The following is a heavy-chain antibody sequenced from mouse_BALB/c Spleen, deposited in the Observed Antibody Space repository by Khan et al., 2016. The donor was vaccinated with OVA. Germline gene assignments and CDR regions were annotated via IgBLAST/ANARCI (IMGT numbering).Heavy chain of an antibody. CDR2: IYPGSDNA. CDR1: GYTFTYYV. CDR3: ARGDGYYVYFDY. V-gene: IGHV1-81*01. D-gene: IGHD2-3*01. Sequence: QVQLQQSGPELVKPGASVKMSCKASGYTFTYYVITWVKQRTGQGLEWIGEIYPGSDNAYYNERFKGKATLTADKSSNTTHMQLSSLTSEDEAFYFCARGDGYYVYFDYWGQGTTLTVSS. J-gene: IGHJ2*01.